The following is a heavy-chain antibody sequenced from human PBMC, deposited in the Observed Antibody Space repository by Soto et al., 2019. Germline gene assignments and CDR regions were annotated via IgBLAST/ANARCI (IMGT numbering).Heavy chain of an antibody. CDR1: GGSISSSSYY. CDR2: IYYSGST. CDR3: ARAVYYYERNQGAFDI. V-gene: IGHV4-39*01. Sequence: SETLSLTCTVSGGSISSSSYYWGWIRQPPGKGLEWIGSIYYSGSTYYNPSLKSRVTISVDTSKKQFSLKLSSVTAADTAVYYCARAVYYYERNQGAFDIWGQGTMVTV. D-gene: IGHD3-22*01. J-gene: IGHJ3*02.